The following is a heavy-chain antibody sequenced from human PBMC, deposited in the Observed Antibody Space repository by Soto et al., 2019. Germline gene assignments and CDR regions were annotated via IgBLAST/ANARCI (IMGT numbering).Heavy chain of an antibody. J-gene: IGHJ6*02. CDR1: GYTFTRYG. CDR3: ATVDVYVPPSPQDV. D-gene: IGHD3-16*01. Sequence: QVQLVQSGAEVKNPGASVKVACKASGYTFTRYGIGWARQAPGQGLEWMGWINTYNGNTNYAQNVQGRVTLTTDTSTSTAYMELRSLRSNDTAIYYCATVDVYVPPSPQDVWGQGTTVIVSS. V-gene: IGHV1-18*01. CDR2: INTYNGNT.